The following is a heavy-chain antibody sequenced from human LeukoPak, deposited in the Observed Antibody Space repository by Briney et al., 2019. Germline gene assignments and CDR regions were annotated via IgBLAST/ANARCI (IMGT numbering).Heavy chain of an antibody. D-gene: IGHD3-3*01. CDR3: ARRAYDFWSGYYPGGVD. CDR1: GGSISSSSYY. J-gene: IGHJ4*02. Sequence: PSETLSLTCTVSGGSISSSSYYWGWIRQPPGKGLEWIGSIYYSGSTYYNPSLKSRVTIFVDTSKNQFSLKLSSVTAADTAVYYCARRAYDFWSGYYPGGVDWGQGTLVTVSS. V-gene: IGHV4-39*01. CDR2: IYYSGST.